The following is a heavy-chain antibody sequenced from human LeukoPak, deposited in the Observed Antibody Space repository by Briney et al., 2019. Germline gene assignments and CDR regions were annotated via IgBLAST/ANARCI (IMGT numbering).Heavy chain of an antibody. V-gene: IGHV4-30-4*01. CDR2: IYYSGST. D-gene: IGHD2-21*01. J-gene: IGHJ6*02. Sequence: SETLSLTCTVSGGSISSGDYYWSWIRQPPGKGLEWIGYIYYSGSTYYNPSLKSRVTISVDTSKNQFSLKLSSVTAADTAVYYCAVANYYYGMDVWRQGTRVSVSS. CDR3: AVANYYYGMDV. CDR1: GGSISSGDYY.